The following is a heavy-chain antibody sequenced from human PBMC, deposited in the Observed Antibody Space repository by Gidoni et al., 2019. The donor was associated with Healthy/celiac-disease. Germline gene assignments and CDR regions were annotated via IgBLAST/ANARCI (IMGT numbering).Heavy chain of an antibody. V-gene: IGHV1-2*02. CDR2: INPNSGGT. D-gene: IGHD2-15*01. CDR1: GYTFTGYY. CDR3: ARDRGYCSGGTCYPDGFDY. Sequence: QLVQSGAEVKKPGASVEVSCKASGYTFTGYYKHWVRQAPGQGLEWMGWINPNSGGTNYIQKFQGRVPMTRDTSISTAYMELSRLRSDDTAVYYCARDRGYCSGGTCYPDGFDYWGQGTLVTVSS. J-gene: IGHJ4*02.